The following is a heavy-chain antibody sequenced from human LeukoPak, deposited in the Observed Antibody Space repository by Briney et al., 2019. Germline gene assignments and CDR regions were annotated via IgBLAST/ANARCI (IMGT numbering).Heavy chain of an antibody. V-gene: IGHV4-39*07. CDR1: GGSISSSSYY. J-gene: IGHJ4*02. D-gene: IGHD1-26*01. Sequence: SETLSLTCTVSGGSISSSSYYWGWIRQPPGKGLEWIGSIYYSGSTYYNPSLKSRVIISVDTSKNQFSLKLSSVTAADTAVYYCARSHSGSYSNFDYWGQGTLVTVSS. CDR3: ARSHSGSYSNFDY. CDR2: IYYSGST.